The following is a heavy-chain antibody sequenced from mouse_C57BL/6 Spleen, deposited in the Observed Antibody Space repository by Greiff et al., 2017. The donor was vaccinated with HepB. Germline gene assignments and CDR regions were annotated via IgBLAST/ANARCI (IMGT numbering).Heavy chain of an antibody. CDR3: TREDYGTWFAY. V-gene: IGHV1-15*01. Sequence: ESGGELGRPGASVTPFCKALGYKITEHEMEWVKQTPVPGLGWIGAIEPETGGTAYNQKFKGKAILTADKSSSTAYMELRSLTSEDSAVYYCTREDYGTWFAYWGQGTLVTVSA. D-gene: IGHD1-1*01. CDR2: IEPETGGT. CDR1: GYKITEHE. J-gene: IGHJ3*01.